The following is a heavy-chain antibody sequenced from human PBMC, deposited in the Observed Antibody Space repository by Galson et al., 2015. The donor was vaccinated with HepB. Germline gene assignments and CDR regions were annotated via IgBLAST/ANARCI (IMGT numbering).Heavy chain of an antibody. CDR1: GFTFSGQY. V-gene: IGHV3-72*01. CDR3: IRGGRDSNNLCD. Sequence: SLRLSCAASGFTFSGQYMHWVRQPPGKGLEWVGRSRNKANSYVADYAASVKGRFTISRDESKNTLFLQMNSLKSEDTAVYYCIRGGRDSNNLCDWGQGTLVTVSS. J-gene: IGHJ4*02. CDR2: SRNKANSYVA. D-gene: IGHD5-24*01.